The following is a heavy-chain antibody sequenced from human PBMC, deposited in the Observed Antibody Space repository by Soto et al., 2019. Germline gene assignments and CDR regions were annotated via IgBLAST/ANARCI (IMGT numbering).Heavy chain of an antibody. CDR1: GFSIRSYW. CDR2: INSDGSTT. CDR3: ARSSGYIDY. Sequence: EVQLVESGGGLVQPGGSLRLSCAASGFSIRSYWMHWARQVPGKGLVWVSRINSDGSTTTYADSVKGRFTISRDNAENTLYLKMNSLRAEDTAVYYCARSSGYIDYWGKGTWSPSPQ. D-gene: IGHD3-22*01. V-gene: IGHV3-74*03. J-gene: IGHJ4*02.